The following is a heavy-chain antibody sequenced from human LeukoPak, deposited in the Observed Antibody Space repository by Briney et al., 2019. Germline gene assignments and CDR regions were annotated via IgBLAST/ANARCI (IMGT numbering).Heavy chain of an antibody. J-gene: IGHJ4*02. Sequence: VASVKVSCKASGGTFSSYAISWVRQAPGQGLEWMGGIIPIFGTAKYAQKFQGRVTITADESTSTAYMELSSLRSEDTAVYHCASNPGFLGYCSSSSCYFDYWGQGTLVTVPS. D-gene: IGHD2-2*01. CDR1: GGTFSSYA. V-gene: IGHV1-69*13. CDR3: ASNPGFLGYCSSSSCYFDY. CDR2: IIPIFGTA.